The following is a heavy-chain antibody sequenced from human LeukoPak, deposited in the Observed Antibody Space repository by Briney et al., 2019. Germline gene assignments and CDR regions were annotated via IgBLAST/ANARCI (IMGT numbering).Heavy chain of an antibody. CDR3: VRSAFHAGSGNYYDY. D-gene: IGHD3-22*01. CDR1: GLTFSSHW. Sequence: GGSLRLSCAASGLTFSSHWMHWVRQAPGKGLEWVSRIDNAGSITTYADSVKGRFTISRDNAENTLYLQMNSLRVEDTAVYYCVRSAFHAGSGNYYDYWGQGTLVTVSS. V-gene: IGHV3-74*03. J-gene: IGHJ4*02. CDR2: IDNAGSIT.